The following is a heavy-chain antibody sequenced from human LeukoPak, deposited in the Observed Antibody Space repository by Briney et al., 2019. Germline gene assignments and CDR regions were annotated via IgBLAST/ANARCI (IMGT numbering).Heavy chain of an antibody. Sequence: PSETLSLTCTVSGGSISGYYWSWIRQPPGKGLEWIGYIYYSGGTNYNPSLKSRVTISVDTSKNQFSLKLSSVTAADTAVYYCANLLRGYWYFDLWGRGTLVTVSS. D-gene: IGHD1-26*01. CDR1: GGSISGYY. V-gene: IGHV4-59*01. CDR2: IYYSGGT. J-gene: IGHJ2*01. CDR3: ANLLRGYWYFDL.